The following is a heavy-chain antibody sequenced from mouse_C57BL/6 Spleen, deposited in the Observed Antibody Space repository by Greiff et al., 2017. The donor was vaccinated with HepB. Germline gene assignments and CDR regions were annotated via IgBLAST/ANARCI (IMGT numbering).Heavy chain of an antibody. CDR3: ARDGDELPWFAY. D-gene: IGHD2-1*01. V-gene: IGHV1-18*01. CDR1: GYTFTDYN. CDR2: INPNNGGT. Sequence: VQLQQSGPELVKPGASVKIPCKASGYTFTDYNMDWVKQSHGKSLEWIGDINPNNGGTIYNQKFKGKATLTVDKSSSTAYMERRSLTSEDTAVYYCARDGDELPWFAYWGQGTLVTVSA. J-gene: IGHJ3*01.